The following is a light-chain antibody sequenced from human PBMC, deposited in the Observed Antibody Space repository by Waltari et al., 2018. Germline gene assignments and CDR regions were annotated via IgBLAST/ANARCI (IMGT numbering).Light chain of an antibody. CDR3: YSVSANSWV. CDR1: ALAKKY. V-gene: IGLV3-27*01. Sequence: SYELTQPSSVSLSPGQTANIPRSGYALAKKYGRWLQQKPGQAPMLLIYRANARPSGTPERFSGSSSGTTVTLTISGAHVEDEADYYCYSVSANSWVFGGGTKLTVL. CDR2: RAN. J-gene: IGLJ3*02.